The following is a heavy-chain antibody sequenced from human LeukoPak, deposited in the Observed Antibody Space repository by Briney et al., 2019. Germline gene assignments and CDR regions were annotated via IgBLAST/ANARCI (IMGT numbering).Heavy chain of an antibody. D-gene: IGHD6-13*01. J-gene: IGHJ5*02. CDR2: INPSGGST. CDR1: GHTFTSYY. CDR3: ARQPRAAAALNWFDP. V-gene: IGHV1-46*01. Sequence: ASVKVSCKASGHTFTSYYMHWVRQAPGQGLEWMGIINPSGGSTSYAQKFQGRVTMTRDTSTSTVYMELSSLRSEDTAVYYCARQPRAAAALNWFDPWGQGTLVTVSS.